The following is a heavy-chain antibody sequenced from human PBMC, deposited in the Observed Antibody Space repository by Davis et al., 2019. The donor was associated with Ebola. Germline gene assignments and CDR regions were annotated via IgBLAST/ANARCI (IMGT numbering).Heavy chain of an antibody. J-gene: IGHJ6*02. CDR2: INHSGST. Sequence: SETLSLTCAVYGGSFSGYYWSWIRQPPGKGLEWIGEINHSGSTNYNPSLKSRVTISVDTSKNQFSLKLSSVTAADTAVYYCAASATVDIAVPARGGMDVWGQGTTVTVSS. CDR1: GGSFSGYY. CDR3: AASATVDIAVPARGGMDV. V-gene: IGHV4-34*01. D-gene: IGHD6-19*01.